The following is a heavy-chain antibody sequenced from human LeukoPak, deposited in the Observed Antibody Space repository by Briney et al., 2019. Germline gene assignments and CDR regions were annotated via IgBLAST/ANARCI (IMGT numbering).Heavy chain of an antibody. V-gene: IGHV1-69*04. Sequence: SVKVSCKASGGTFSSYAISWVQQAPGQGLEWMGRIIPILGIANYAQKFQGRVTITADKSTSTAYMELSSLRSEDTAVYYCATVRVVAEDYWGQGTLVTVSS. CDR3: ATVRVVAEDY. CDR2: IIPILGIA. J-gene: IGHJ4*02. D-gene: IGHD2-15*01. CDR1: GGTFSSYA.